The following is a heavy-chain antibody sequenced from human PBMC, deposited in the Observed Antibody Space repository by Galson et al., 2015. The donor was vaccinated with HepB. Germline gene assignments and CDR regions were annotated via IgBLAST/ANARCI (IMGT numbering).Heavy chain of an antibody. CDR1: GFTFSSYG. D-gene: IGHD5-24*01. CDR3: AKSTWLQARGYFDY. V-gene: IGHV3-30*18. Sequence: SLRLSCAASGFTFSSYGMHWVRQAPGKGLEWVAVISYDGSNKYYADSVKGRFTISRDKSKNTLYLQMNSLRTEETAVYYCAKSTWLQARGYFDYWGQGTLVTVSS. J-gene: IGHJ4*02. CDR2: ISYDGSNK.